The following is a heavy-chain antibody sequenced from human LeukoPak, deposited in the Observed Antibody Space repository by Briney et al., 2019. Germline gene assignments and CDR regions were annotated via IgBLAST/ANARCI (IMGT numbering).Heavy chain of an antibody. Sequence: PETLSLTCAVSGYSISNDYYWGWVRQTPGKGLEWIGNIYHSGSTYKNSSLKSRLTMSLDTSKNQFSLKLISVTAADTAMYYCARLSGAPVRHPIYHFDYWGQGTLVTVSS. CDR3: ARLSGAPVRHPIYHFDY. CDR1: GYSISNDYY. CDR2: IYHSGST. J-gene: IGHJ4*02. D-gene: IGHD2-2*02. V-gene: IGHV4-38-2*01.